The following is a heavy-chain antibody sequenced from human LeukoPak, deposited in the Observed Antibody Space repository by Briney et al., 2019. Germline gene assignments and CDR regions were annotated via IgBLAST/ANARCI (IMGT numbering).Heavy chain of an antibody. CDR1: GGSFSGYY. V-gene: IGHV4-34*01. D-gene: IGHD2-15*01. Sequence: SETPSLTCAVYGGSFSGYYWSWIRQPPGKGLEWIGEINHSGSTNYNPSLKSRVTISVDTSKNQFSLKLSSVTAADTAVYYCARGRLVLYYGMDVWGQGTTVTVSS. J-gene: IGHJ6*02. CDR2: INHSGST. CDR3: ARGRLVLYYGMDV.